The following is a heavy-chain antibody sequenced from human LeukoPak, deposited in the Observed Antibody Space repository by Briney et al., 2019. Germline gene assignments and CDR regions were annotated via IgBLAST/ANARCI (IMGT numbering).Heavy chain of an antibody. J-gene: IGHJ6*02. D-gene: IGHD2-2*01. V-gene: IGHV3-30*18. Sequence: PGGSLRLSCAASGFTFSSYGMHWVRQAPGKGLEWVAVISYDGSNKYYADSVKGRFTISRDNSKNTLYLQMNSLRAEDTAVYYCAKDEESSSTSFLYYYYYGIDVWGQGTTVTVSS. CDR2: ISYDGSNK. CDR3: AKDEESSSTSFLYYYYYGIDV. CDR1: GFTFSSYG.